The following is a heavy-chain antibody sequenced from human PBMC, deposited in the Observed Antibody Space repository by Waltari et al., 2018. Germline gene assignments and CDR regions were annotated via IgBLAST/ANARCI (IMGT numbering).Heavy chain of an antibody. CDR2: INRGGST. CDR1: GGSFSAYY. CDR3: ARGACSDTSCYANYYYMDV. Sequence: QVQLQQWGAGLLKPSETLSLTCAVYGGSFSAYYWTWIRQPPGTGLEWVGEINRGGSTNYNASLKGRVTISVDSSKTQFSLRLTSVAAADTAVYYCARGACSDTSCYANYYYMDVWGKGTAVTVSS. V-gene: IGHV4-34*01. J-gene: IGHJ6*03. D-gene: IGHD2-2*01.